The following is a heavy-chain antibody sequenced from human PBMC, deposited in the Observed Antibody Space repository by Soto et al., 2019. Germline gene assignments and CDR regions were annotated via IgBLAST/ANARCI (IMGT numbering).Heavy chain of an antibody. CDR1: GFSFSNYG. CDR2: MSNDGMNK. Sequence: QVHLVESGGGVVQPGRSLRLSCVASGFSFSNYGMHWVRQAPGKGLEWLALMSNDGMNKNHAGSAKGRFTVSRDNSKNTLYLQMYSLTTDDTAVYFCARSNGVRRSAFPYFHFWGQGALVTVSS. CDR3: ARSNGVRRSAFPYFHF. V-gene: IGHV3-30*03. J-gene: IGHJ4*02. D-gene: IGHD2-15*01.